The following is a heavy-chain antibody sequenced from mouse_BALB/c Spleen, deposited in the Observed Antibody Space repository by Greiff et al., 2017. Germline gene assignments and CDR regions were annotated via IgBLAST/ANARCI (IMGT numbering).Heavy chain of an antibody. J-gene: IGHJ3*01. CDR1: GFTFSDYY. D-gene: IGHD3-3*01. V-gene: IGHV5-4*02. CDR3: ARVGAGN. Sequence: EVQLVESGGGLVKPGGSLKLSCAASGFTFSDYYMYWVRQTPEKRLEWVATISDGGSYTYYPDSVKGRFTISRDNAKNNLYLQLSSLKSEDTAMYYCARVGAGNWGQGTLVTVSA. CDR2: ISDGGSYT.